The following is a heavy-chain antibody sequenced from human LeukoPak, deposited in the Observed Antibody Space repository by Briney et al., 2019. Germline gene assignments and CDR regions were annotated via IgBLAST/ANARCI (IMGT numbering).Heavy chain of an antibody. D-gene: IGHD1-26*01. Sequence: SETLSLTCTVSGGSISSYYWSWIRQPAGKGLEWIGRIYTSGSTNYNPSLKSRVTMSVDTSKNQSSLKLSSVTAADTAVYYCANHSGSYYWYAFDIWGQGTMVTVSS. CDR2: IYTSGST. CDR1: GGSISSYY. J-gene: IGHJ3*02. CDR3: ANHSGSYYWYAFDI. V-gene: IGHV4-4*07.